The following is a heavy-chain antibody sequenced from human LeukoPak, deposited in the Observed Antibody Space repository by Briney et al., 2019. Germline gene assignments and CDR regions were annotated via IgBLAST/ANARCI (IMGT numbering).Heavy chain of an antibody. V-gene: IGHV4-61*05. CDR3: ARSGGVWYFDY. J-gene: IGHJ4*02. D-gene: IGHD3-16*01. CDR2: ISDGGGS. Sequence: SETLSLTCTVSGVSISSSNSYWGWIRQPPGTGLEWIGYISDGGGSNYNPSLKSRVTISVDTSKNQFSLKLSSVTAADTAVYYCARSGGVWYFDYWGQGTLVTVSS. CDR1: GVSISSSNSY.